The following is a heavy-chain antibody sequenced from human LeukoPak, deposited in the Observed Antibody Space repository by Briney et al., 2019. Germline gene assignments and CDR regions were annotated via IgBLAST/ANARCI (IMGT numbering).Heavy chain of an antibody. V-gene: IGHV4-34*01. CDR1: GGSFSGYY. J-gene: IGHJ1*01. Sequence: SETLSLTCAVYGGSFSGYYWRWIRQPPGKGLEWIGQINHSGSTNYNPSLKSRVTISVDTSKNQFSLKLSSVTAADTAVYYCARGYCSGGSCYPAEYFQHWGQGTLVTVSS. CDR2: INHSGST. D-gene: IGHD2-15*01. CDR3: ARGYCSGGSCYPAEYFQH.